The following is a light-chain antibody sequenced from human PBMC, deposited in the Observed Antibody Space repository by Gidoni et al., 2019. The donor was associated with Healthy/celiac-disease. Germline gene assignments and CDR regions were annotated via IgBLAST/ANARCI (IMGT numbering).Light chain of an antibody. CDR2: DSS. Sequence: EIVLTQSPATLSLSPGERATLSCMASQSVSSYLAWYQQKPGQAPRLLIYDSSHRATGIPARFSGSGSGTDFTLTISSLQPEDFAVYYCQQRSNWPTFGQGTKVEIK. J-gene: IGKJ1*01. CDR3: QQRSNWPT. CDR1: QSVSSY. V-gene: IGKV3-11*01.